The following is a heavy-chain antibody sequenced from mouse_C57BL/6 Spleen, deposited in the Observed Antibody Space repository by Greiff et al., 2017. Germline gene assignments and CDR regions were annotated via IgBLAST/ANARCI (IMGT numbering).Heavy chain of an antibody. Sequence: QVQLQQPGAELVKPGASVKMSCKASGYTFTSYWITWVKQRPGQGLEWIGDIYPGSGSTNYNEKFKSKATLTVDTSSSTAYMQLSSLTSEDSAVYYCARPIYYDYGGDGYAMDYWGQGTSVTVSS. V-gene: IGHV1-55*01. CDR1: GYTFTSYW. J-gene: IGHJ4*01. CDR3: ARPIYYDYGGDGYAMDY. D-gene: IGHD2-4*01. CDR2: IYPGSGST.